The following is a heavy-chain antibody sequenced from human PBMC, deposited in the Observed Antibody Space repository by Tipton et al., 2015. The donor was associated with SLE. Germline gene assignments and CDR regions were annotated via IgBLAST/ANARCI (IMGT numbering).Heavy chain of an antibody. J-gene: IGHJ3*02. Sequence: TLSLTCAVSGYSISSGYYWGWIRQPPGKGLEWIGYIYYSGSTNYNPSLKSRVTISVDTSKNQFSLKLSSVTAADTAVYYCARVRVGARGAFDIWGQGTMVTVSS. CDR1: GYSISSGYY. CDR3: ARVRVGARGAFDI. CDR2: IYYSGST. V-gene: IGHV4-38-2*01. D-gene: IGHD1-26*01.